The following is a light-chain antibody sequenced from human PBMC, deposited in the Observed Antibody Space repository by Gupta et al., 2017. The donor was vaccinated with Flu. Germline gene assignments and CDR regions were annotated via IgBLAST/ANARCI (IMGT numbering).Light chain of an antibody. Sequence: TLSVSPGEGATLSCRASQSVVSSLAWSQQKPGQAPRLLIYGASTRATGIPARFSGSGSGTEFTLTISSRQSEDFAVYYCQQYNNWPPDTFGQGTKLEIK. CDR2: GAS. CDR1: QSVVSS. CDR3: QQYNNWPPDT. J-gene: IGKJ2*01. V-gene: IGKV3-15*01.